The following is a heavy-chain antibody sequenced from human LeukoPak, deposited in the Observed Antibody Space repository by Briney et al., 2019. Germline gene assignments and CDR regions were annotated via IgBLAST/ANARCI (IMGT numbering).Heavy chain of an antibody. Sequence: LAGGSLRLSCAASGFTFSNYCMSWVRQAPGKGLEWVGRTRNKANSYTTEYAASVKGRFTISRDDSKNSLYLQMNSLKTEDTAVYYCARISGYYDFWSGYYIGWYFDLWGRGTLVTVSS. CDR1: GFTFSNYC. J-gene: IGHJ2*01. CDR2: TRNKANSYTT. V-gene: IGHV3-72*01. CDR3: ARISGYYDFWSGYYIGWYFDL. D-gene: IGHD3-3*01.